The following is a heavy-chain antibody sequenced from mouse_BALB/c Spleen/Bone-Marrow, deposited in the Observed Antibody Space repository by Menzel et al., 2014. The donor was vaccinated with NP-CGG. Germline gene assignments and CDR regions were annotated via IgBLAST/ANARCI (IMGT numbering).Heavy chain of an antibody. V-gene: IGHV4-1*02. J-gene: IGHJ4*01. CDR1: GFDFSRYW. Sequence: EVQLVESGGGLVQPGGSLKLSCAASGFDFSRYWMSWVRQAPGKGLEWIGEINPDSSTINYTPSLKDKFIISRDNAKNTLYLQMSKVRSEDTALYYCARRGNFSPYYAIDYWGQGTSVTVSS. CDR3: ARRGNFSPYYAIDY. CDR2: INPDSSTI. D-gene: IGHD2-1*01.